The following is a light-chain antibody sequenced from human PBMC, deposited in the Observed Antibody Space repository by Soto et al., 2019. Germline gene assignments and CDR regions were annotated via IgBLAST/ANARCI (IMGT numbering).Light chain of an antibody. Sequence: QSVLTQPPSASGSPGQSVTISCTGTSSDVGGYNYTSWYQQHPGKAPKLMIYEVSKRPSGVPDRFSSSKSGNTASLTVSGLQAEDEADYFCSSYAGSNNYVFGTGTKVTVL. J-gene: IGLJ1*01. V-gene: IGLV2-8*01. CDR1: SSDVGGYNY. CDR3: SSYAGSNNYV. CDR2: EVS.